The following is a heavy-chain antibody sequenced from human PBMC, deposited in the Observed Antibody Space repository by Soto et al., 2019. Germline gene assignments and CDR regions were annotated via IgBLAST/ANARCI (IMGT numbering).Heavy chain of an antibody. J-gene: IGHJ4*02. CDR1: GFTFSSYG. Sequence: QVQLVESGGGVVQPGRSLRLSCAASGFTFSSYGMHWVRQAPGKGLEWVAVISYDGSNKYYADSVKGRFTISRDNSKNTFNLKMNSRRGGDWVVYYGAKVGYGPRFLLRYVTGGGPHYWGRGTLVPVPS. D-gene: IGHD2-15*01. CDR3: AKVGYGPRFLLRYVTGGGPHY. CDR2: ISYDGSNK. V-gene: IGHV3-30*18.